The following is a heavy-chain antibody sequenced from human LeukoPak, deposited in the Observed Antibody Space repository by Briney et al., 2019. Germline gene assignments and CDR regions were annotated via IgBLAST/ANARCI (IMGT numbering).Heavy chain of an antibody. Sequence: SETLSFTGTGSGFSISSYYWSWLRQPPGKGLEGIGYIYYSGSTNYNPSLNSGTTISVDTSKNQFSLKLRSVTAADTAVYYCARAPGGLGYCSGGSCPYFDYWGQGTVVTVSS. V-gene: IGHV4-59*01. CDR1: GFSISSYY. J-gene: IGHJ4*02. CDR3: ARAPGGLGYCSGGSCPYFDY. D-gene: IGHD2-15*01. CDR2: IYYSGST.